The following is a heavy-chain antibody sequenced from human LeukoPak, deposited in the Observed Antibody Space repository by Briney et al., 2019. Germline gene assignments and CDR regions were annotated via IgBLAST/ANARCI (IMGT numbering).Heavy chain of an antibody. Sequence: QPGGSLRLSCAASGFTVSSNYMSWVRQAPGKGLEWVSVIYSGGSTYYADSVKGRFTISRDNSKNTLYLQMNSLRAEDTAVYYCARGGVGGYYGYFDYWGQGTLVTVSS. V-gene: IGHV3-53*01. CDR1: GFTVSSNY. CDR2: IYSGGST. J-gene: IGHJ4*02. D-gene: IGHD3-22*01. CDR3: ARGGVGGYYGYFDY.